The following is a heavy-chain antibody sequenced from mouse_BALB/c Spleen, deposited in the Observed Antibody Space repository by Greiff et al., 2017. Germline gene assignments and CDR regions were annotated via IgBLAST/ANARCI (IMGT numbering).Heavy chain of an antibody. CDR3: AREGDYFAY. V-gene: IGHV5-4*02. Sequence: EVHLVESGGGLVKPGGSLKLSCAASGFTFSDYYMYWVRQTPEKRLEWVATISDGGSYTYYPDSVKGRFTISRDNAKNNLYLQMSSLKSEDTAMYYCAREGDYFAYWGQGTLVTVSA. J-gene: IGHJ3*01. D-gene: IGHD2-4*01. CDR2: ISDGGSYT. CDR1: GFTFSDYY.